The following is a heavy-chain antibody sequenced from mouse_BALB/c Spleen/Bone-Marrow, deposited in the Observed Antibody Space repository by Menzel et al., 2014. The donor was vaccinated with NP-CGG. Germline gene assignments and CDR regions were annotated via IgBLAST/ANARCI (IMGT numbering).Heavy chain of an antibody. J-gene: IGHJ4*01. Sequence: EVKVVESGGGLVKPGGSLKLSCAASGFTFSSYAMSWVRQTPEKRLEWVASISSGGSTYYLGSVKGRFTISRDNARNILYLQMSSLRSEDTAMYYCARGGGYDYGHYYAMDYWGQGTSVTVSS. V-gene: IGHV5-6-5*01. CDR1: GFTFSSYA. CDR3: ARGGGYDYGHYYAMDY. D-gene: IGHD2-4*01. CDR2: ISSGGST.